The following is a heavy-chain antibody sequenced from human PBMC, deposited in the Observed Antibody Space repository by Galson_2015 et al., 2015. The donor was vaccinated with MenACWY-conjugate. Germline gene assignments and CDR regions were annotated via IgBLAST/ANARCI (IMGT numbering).Heavy chain of an antibody. J-gene: IGHJ4*02. CDR1: GFTFSFYT. V-gene: IGHV3-48*04. CDR3: ARDYRPVDY. CDR2: ISSTSDTI. D-gene: IGHD3-16*02. Sequence: LRLSCAASGFTFSFYTMNWVRQAPGKGLEWVSYISSTSDTIYYADSVKGRFTISRDNAKNSLYLQMSSLRAEDTAAYYCARDYRPVDYWGQGTLVTVSS.